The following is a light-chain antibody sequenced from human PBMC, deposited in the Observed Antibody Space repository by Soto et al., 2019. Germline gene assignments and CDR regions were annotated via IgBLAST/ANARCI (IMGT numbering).Light chain of an antibody. V-gene: IGLV1-40*01. CDR1: SSNIGAGYD. CDR2: GNS. Sequence: VLTQPPSVSGAPGQRVTISCTGSSSNIGAGYDVHWYQQLPGTAPKLLIYGNSNRPSGVPDRFSGSKSGTSASLAITGLQAEDEADYYCQSYDSSLSGLFGTGTKVTVL. J-gene: IGLJ1*01. CDR3: QSYDSSLSGL.